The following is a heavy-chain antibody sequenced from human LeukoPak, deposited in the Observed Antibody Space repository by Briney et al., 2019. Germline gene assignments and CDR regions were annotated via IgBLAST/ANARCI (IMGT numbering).Heavy chain of an antibody. J-gene: IGHJ4*02. V-gene: IGHV3-11*01. CDR1: GFTFSDYY. D-gene: IGHD1-26*01. CDR3: ARFSIVGARFDY. CDR2: ISSSGSTI. Sequence: GGSLRLSCAASGFTFSDYYMSWIRQAPGKGLEWVSYISSSGSTIYYADSVKGRFTISRDNARNSLYLQMNSLRAEDTAVYYCARFSIVGARFDYWGQGTLVTVSS.